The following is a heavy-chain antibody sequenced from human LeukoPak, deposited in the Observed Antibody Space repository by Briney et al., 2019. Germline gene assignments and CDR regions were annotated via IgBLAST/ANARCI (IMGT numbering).Heavy chain of an antibody. CDR1: GLTFSSYS. J-gene: IGHJ4*02. V-gene: IGHV3-48*04. CDR3: ARDRTGRIGYFDY. Sequence: PGGSLRLSCAASGLTFSSYSMNWVRQAPGKGLEWVSYISSSSSTIYYADSVKGRFTISRDNAKNSLYLQMNSLRAEDTAVYYCARDRTGRIGYFDYWGQGTLVTVSS. D-gene: IGHD1-14*01. CDR2: ISSSSSTI.